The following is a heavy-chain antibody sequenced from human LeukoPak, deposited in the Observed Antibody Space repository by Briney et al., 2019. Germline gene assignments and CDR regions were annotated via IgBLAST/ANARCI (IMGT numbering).Heavy chain of an antibody. CDR2: IKQDGSEK. CDR3: ARDRPENYYDSPEPLNY. J-gene: IGHJ4*02. V-gene: IGHV3-7*01. CDR1: GFTFSSYW. Sequence: GGSLRLSCAASGFTFSSYWMSWVRQAPGKGLEWVANIKQDGSEKYYVDSVKGRFTISRDNAKNSLYLQMNSLRAEDTAVYYCARDRPENYYDSPEPLNYWGQGTLVTVSS. D-gene: IGHD3-22*01.